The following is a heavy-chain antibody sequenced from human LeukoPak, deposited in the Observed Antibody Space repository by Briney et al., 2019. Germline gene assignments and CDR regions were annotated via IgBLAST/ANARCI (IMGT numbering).Heavy chain of an antibody. Sequence: SVKVSCKASGGTFSSYAISWVRQAPGQGLEWMGGIIPIFGTANYAQKFQGRVTITADESTSTAYMELSSLRSEDTAVYCCARGGIAAAGQIDYWGQGTLVTVSS. D-gene: IGHD6-13*01. V-gene: IGHV1-69*13. CDR1: GGTFSSYA. CDR2: IIPIFGTA. CDR3: ARGGIAAAGQIDY. J-gene: IGHJ4*02.